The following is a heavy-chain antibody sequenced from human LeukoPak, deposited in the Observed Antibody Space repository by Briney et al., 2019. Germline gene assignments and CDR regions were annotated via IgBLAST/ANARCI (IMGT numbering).Heavy chain of an antibody. D-gene: IGHD3-10*01. Sequence: GGSLRLSCAASGFTFSSYGMHWVRQAPGRGLEWVAAISYDENNKFYADSVKGRFTISRDNSENTLYLQMNDLRAEDTAVYYGASGRHYYASGSPTDFDYWGQGTLVTVSS. CDR3: ASGRHYYASGSPTDFDY. CDR1: GFTFSSYG. V-gene: IGHV3-30*19. J-gene: IGHJ4*02. CDR2: ISYDENNK.